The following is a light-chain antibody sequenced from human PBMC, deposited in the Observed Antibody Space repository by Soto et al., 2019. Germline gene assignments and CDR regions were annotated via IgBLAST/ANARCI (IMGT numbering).Light chain of an antibody. V-gene: IGLV3-25*02. CDR1: ELSKQY. Sequence: SYELTQTPSVSVSPGQTARITCSGDELSKQYVYWYQQKPGQAPVLVIYKDSARASGIPERFSDSSSGTPVTLTISRVRAEYEADYYGQLSDDTGNYGRFGTGTKGTGL. J-gene: IGLJ1*01. CDR2: KDS. CDR3: QLSDDTGNYGR.